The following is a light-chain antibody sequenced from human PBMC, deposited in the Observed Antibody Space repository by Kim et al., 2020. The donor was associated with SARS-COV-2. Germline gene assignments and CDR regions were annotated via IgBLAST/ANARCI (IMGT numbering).Light chain of an antibody. CDR1: QSITKNY. J-gene: IGKJ2*01. CDR2: GAS. CDR3: QHYGTSPMYI. V-gene: IGKV3-20*01. Sequence: SPGEGATLSCRASQSITKNYVAWCQQQPGQAPRLLIYGASTRATGIPDRFSGSGSGTDFILSISRLEPEDFAIYYCQHYGTSPMYIFGPGTKLEI.